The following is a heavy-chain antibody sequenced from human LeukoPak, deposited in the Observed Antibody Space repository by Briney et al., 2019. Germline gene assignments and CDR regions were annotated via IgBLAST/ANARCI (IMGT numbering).Heavy chain of an antibody. CDR3: GADSMPRGVFSYAFDI. CDR2: IVVGSGDT. J-gene: IGHJ3*02. Sequence: VASVKVSCKASGYTFTSYGISWVRQGPGQGLEWIGWIVVGSGDTNSAQKFQERVTITRDMSTRTAYMELSSLRSEDTAVYYCGADSMPRGVFSYAFDIWGQGTMVTVSS. D-gene: IGHD3-10*01. CDR1: GYTFTSYG. V-gene: IGHV1-58*02.